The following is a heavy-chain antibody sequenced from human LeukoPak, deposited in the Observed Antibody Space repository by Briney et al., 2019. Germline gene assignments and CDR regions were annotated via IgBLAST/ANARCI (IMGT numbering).Heavy chain of an antibody. CDR2: ISGSGGST. CDR1: GFTFSSYA. V-gene: IGHV3-23*01. Sequence: GGSLRLSCAASGFTFSSYAMSWVRQAPGKGLEWVSAISGSGGSTYYADSVKGRFTISRDNSKNTLYLQMNSLGAEDTAVYYCAKKTAVAGTTAGWFDPWGQGTLVTVSS. CDR3: AKKTAVAGTTAGWFDP. J-gene: IGHJ5*02. D-gene: IGHD6-19*01.